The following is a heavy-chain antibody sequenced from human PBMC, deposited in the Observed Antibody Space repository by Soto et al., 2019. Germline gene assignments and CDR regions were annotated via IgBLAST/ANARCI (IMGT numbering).Heavy chain of an antibody. V-gene: IGHV3-23*01. J-gene: IGHJ6*02. CDR2: ITGTGGNT. Sequence: EVQLLESGGGLVQPGGSLRLSCAASGFPLSTYGMTWVRQAPGKGLEWVSAITGTGGNTYYVDSVKGRLTSSRDNSKNMLYLQVNSLRVEDTAVYYCARIRGSWYGLDVWGQGTTVTVSS. CDR1: GFPLSTYG. CDR3: ARIRGSWYGLDV.